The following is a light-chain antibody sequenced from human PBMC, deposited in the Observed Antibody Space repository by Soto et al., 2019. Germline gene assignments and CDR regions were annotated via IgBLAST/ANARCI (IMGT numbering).Light chain of an antibody. CDR1: QSVSSSY. CDR2: GAS. CDR3: QQYGSSPWT. V-gene: IGKV3-20*01. J-gene: IGKJ1*01. Sequence: PGERVTLSCRTSQSVSSSYLAWYQQKPGQAPRLLIYGASSRATGIPDRFSGSGSGTDFTLTISRLEPEDFAAYYCQQYGSSPWTFGQGTKVDI.